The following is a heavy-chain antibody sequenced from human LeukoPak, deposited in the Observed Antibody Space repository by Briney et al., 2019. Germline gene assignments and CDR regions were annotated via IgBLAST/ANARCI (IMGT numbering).Heavy chain of an antibody. CDR1: GGSISSGGYY. CDR2: IYYSGST. J-gene: IGHJ5*02. V-gene: IGHV4-31*03. Sequence: SQTLSLTCTVSGGSISSGGYYWSWIRQHPGKGLEWIGYIYYSGSTYYNPSLKSRVTISVDTSKNQFPLKLSSVTAADTAVYYCARKLQNCSGGSCYSGWFDPWGQGTLVTVSS. D-gene: IGHD2-15*01. CDR3: ARKLQNCSGGSCYSGWFDP.